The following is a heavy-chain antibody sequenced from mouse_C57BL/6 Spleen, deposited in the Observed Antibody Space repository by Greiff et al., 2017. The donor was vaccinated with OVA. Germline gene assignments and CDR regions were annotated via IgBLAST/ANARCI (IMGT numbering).Heavy chain of an antibody. D-gene: IGHD2-3*01. CDR3: ATWGYDGYYVGYFDG. CDR2: IWSGGST. Sequence: VQLQESGPGLVQPSQSLSITCTVSGFSLTSYGVHWVRQSPGKGLEWLGVIWSGGSTDYNADFISRLSISKDNSKSQVFFKMNSLQADDTAIYYWATWGYDGYYVGYFDGWGTGTTVTVSS. J-gene: IGHJ1*03. CDR1: GFSLTSYG. V-gene: IGHV2-2*01.